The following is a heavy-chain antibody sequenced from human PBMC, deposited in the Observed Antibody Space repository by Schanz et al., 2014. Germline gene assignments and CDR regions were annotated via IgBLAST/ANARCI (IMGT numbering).Heavy chain of an antibody. D-gene: IGHD6-19*01. V-gene: IGHV1-18*04. CDR3: ARGGYSSGWYDRDIAHFDY. CDR2: ISAYSGNK. Sequence: QVQLVQSGAEVKKPGASVKVSCKASGYTFTSYGISWVRQAPGQGLEWMGWISAYSGNKKYAQKLQGRVTMTTDTSTSTAYMELRSLRSDDTAVYYCARGGYSSGWYDRDIAHFDYWGQGTLVTVSS. J-gene: IGHJ4*02. CDR1: GYTFTSYG.